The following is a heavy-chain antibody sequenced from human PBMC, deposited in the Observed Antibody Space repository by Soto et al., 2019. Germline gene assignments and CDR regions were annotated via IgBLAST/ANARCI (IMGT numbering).Heavy chain of an antibody. V-gene: IGHV1-18*04. D-gene: IGHD3-3*01. Sequence: GASVKVSCKASVFTSSGISWVRQAPGQRLEWMGWISTHNGNTIYAQKFQGRVIMTMDTSTTTVYMELRSLRPDDTAVYLCAREGILGLFDAYDLWDQETMVTVSS. CDR2: ISTHNGNT. J-gene: IGHJ3*01. CDR3: AREGILGLFDAYDL. CDR1: VFTSSG.